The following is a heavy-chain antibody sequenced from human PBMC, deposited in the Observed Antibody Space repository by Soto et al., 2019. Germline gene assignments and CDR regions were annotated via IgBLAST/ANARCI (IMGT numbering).Heavy chain of an antibody. Sequence: PGGSLRLSCAASGFIFSSYAMSWVRQAPGKGLEWVSIINYTGGKTFYADSVKGRFTISRDNSKDTLYLQMNSLRAEDTAIDYCARDGDHASIFYFYYYGMDLWGQGTTVTVS. J-gene: IGHJ6*02. CDR2: INYTGGKT. CDR1: GFIFSSYA. D-gene: IGHD2-21*02. CDR3: ARDGDHASIFYFYYYGMDL. V-gene: IGHV3-23*01.